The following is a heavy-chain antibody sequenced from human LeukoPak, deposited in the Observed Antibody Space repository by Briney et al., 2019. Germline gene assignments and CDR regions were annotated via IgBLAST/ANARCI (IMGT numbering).Heavy chain of an antibody. Sequence: PGGSLRLPCAASGFTFSSYWMHWVRQAPGKGLVWVSRINSDGSSTSYADSVKGRFTISRDNAMNTLYLQMNSLRAEDTAVYYCAMVRGYYYHGLDVWGQGTTVTVSS. V-gene: IGHV3-74*01. D-gene: IGHD3-10*01. CDR1: GFTFSSYW. CDR2: INSDGSST. J-gene: IGHJ6*02. CDR3: AMVRGYYYHGLDV.